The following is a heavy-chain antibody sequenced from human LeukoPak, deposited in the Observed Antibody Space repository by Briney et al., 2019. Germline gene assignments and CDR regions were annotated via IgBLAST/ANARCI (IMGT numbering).Heavy chain of an antibody. CDR2: IYYSGST. CDR1: GGSISSYY. D-gene: IGHD6-19*01. Sequence: ASETLSLTCTVSGGSISSYYWSWIRQPPGKGLEWIGYIYYSGSTNYNPSLKSRVTISVDTSKNQFSLKLSSVTAADTAVHYCARGAVANVNFDYWGQGTLVTVSS. J-gene: IGHJ4*02. CDR3: ARGAVANVNFDY. V-gene: IGHV4-59*01.